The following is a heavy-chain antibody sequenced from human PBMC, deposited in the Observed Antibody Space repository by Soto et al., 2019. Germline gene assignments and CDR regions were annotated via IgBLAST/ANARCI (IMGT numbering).Heavy chain of an antibody. CDR1: GFTFSSYS. J-gene: IGHJ4*02. Sequence: PGGSLRLSCAASGFTFSSYSMNWVRQAPGKGLEWVSYISSSSSTIYYADSVKGRFTISRDNAKNSLYLQMNSLRAEDTAVYYCARDRGYSGYDPAFDYWGQGPLVTVSS. V-gene: IGHV3-48*01. CDR2: ISSSSSTI. CDR3: ARDRGYSGYDPAFDY. D-gene: IGHD5-12*01.